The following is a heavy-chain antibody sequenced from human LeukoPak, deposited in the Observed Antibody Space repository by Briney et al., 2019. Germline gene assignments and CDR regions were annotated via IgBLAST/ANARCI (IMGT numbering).Heavy chain of an antibody. D-gene: IGHD3-9*01. CDR2: IYHSGNT. Sequence: SGTLSLTCAVSGGSISSGNWWCWVRQPPGKGLEWIGEIYHSGNTNYNPSLKSRVTISVDWSKNYFSLKLSSVTAADTAVYCCASQCDYHILTGYYFIDSWGQGTLVTVSS. CDR3: ASQCDYHILTGYYFIDS. J-gene: IGHJ4*02. CDR1: GGSISSGNW. V-gene: IGHV4-4*01.